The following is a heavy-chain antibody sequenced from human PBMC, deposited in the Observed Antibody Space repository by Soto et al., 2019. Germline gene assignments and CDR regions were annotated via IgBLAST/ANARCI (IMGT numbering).Heavy chain of an antibody. V-gene: IGHV5-51*01. J-gene: IGHJ4*02. CDR2: IYPGDSDT. Sequence: PGKGLEWMGIIYPGDSDTRYSPSFQGQVTISADKSISTAYLQWSSLKASDTAMYYCARVGRTTGTDFDYWGQGTLVTVSS. D-gene: IGHD1-1*01. CDR3: ARVGRTTGTDFDY.